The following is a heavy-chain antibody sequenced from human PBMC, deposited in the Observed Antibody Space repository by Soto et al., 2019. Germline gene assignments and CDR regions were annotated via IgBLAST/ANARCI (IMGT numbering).Heavy chain of an antibody. CDR3: ATVVEH. Sequence: VQLVESGGGSVEPGGSLGLSCVASGIPFRGYWMPWVRQVPGTGRVWVARVDSEGSGTSSADSVKGRFTISRDNPKNTLYLEMNSLRVEDTAVYYCATVVEHWGQGIPVTVSS. J-gene: IGHJ4*02. CDR1: GIPFRGYW. D-gene: IGHD3-16*02. V-gene: IGHV3-74*01. CDR2: VDSEGSGT.